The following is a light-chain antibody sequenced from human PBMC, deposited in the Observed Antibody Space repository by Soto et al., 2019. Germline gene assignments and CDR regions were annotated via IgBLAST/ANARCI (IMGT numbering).Light chain of an antibody. CDR2: DAS. J-gene: IGKJ3*01. V-gene: IGKV3-11*01. CDR1: QSVSSY. CDR3: QQRSNWPST. Sequence: EIVLTQSPATLSLSPGERATLSCRASQSVSSYLAWYQQKPGQAPRLLIYDASNRATGIPARFSGSGSGTDFTLTISSLEPADFAVYYCQQRSNWPSTFGPGTKVDIK.